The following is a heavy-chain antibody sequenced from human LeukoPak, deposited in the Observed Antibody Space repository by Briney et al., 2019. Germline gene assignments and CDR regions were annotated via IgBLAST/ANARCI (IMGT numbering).Heavy chain of an antibody. D-gene: IGHD6-19*01. Sequence: AASVKVSCKASGYTFTSYDINWVRQATGQGLEWMGWINPNSGGTNYAQKFQGRVTMTRDTSISTAYMELSRLRSDDTAVYYCARDHVAGLLRPGETDYWGQGTLVTVSS. J-gene: IGHJ4*02. V-gene: IGHV1-2*02. CDR3: ARDHVAGLLRPGETDY. CDR1: GYTFTSYD. CDR2: INPNSGGT.